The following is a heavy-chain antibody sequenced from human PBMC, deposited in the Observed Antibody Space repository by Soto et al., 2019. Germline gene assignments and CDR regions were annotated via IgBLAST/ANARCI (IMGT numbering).Heavy chain of an antibody. CDR1: GFTVSSNY. Sequence: PGGSLRLSCAASGFTVSSNYMSWVRQAPGKRLEWVSVTYSGSGTTYYADSVKGRFTISRDNSKNTLYLQMNSLIAEDTAVYYCARAPAAYGGNSVDYWGRGTLVTVSS. J-gene: IGHJ4*02. D-gene: IGHD4-17*01. CDR3: ARAPAAYGGNSVDY. V-gene: IGHV3-66*01. CDR2: TYSGSGTT.